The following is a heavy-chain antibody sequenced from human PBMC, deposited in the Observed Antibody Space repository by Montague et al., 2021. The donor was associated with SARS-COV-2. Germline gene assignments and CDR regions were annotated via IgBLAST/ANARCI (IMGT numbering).Heavy chain of an antibody. V-gene: IGHV4-34*01. CDR1: GGSFSGYN. Sequence: SETLSLTCAVYGGSFSGYNWGWVRQSPEKGLEWIGKINDSGGTKANTSLNSRVTISLDTSTNKFALKLSSVTAADTAVYYCARGWPGYWGQGTLVTVSS. CDR3: ARGWPGY. J-gene: IGHJ4*02. D-gene: IGHD5-12*01. CDR2: INDSGGT.